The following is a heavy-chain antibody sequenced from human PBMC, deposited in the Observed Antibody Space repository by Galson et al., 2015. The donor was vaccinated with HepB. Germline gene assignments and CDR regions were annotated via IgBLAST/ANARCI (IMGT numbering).Heavy chain of an antibody. CDR1: GLTFSDSA. CDR3: LHYYYDSSGSRTY. CDR2: IGSRAKAYAT. V-gene: IGHV3-73*01. J-gene: IGHJ4*02. Sequence: SLRLSCAASGLTFSDSAMHWVRQASGQGLEWVGRIGSRAKAYATGYGAAVNGRVTVSRDDSKNTAYLQMNSLKAEDTAVYYCLHYYYDSSGSRTYWGQGTLVTVSS. D-gene: IGHD3-22*01.